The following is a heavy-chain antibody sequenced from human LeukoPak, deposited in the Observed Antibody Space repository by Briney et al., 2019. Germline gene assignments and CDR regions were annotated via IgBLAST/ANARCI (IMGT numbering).Heavy chain of an antibody. J-gene: IGHJ6*03. D-gene: IGHD2-15*01. V-gene: IGHV3-23*01. Sequence: QPGGSLRLSCAASGFTFGRYAMTWVRQAPGRGLEWGSIISDDGGATYYADSVKGRFTISRDNSKNTLYLQMNTLRAEDTAVYYCAKGQRVVVPSTRILDVWGKGTTVTVSS. CDR1: GFTFGRYA. CDR2: ISDDGGAT. CDR3: AKGQRVVVPSTRILDV.